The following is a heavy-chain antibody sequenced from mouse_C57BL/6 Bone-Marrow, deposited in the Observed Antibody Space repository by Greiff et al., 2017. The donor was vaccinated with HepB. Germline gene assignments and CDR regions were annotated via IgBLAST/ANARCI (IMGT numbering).Heavy chain of an antibody. CDR2: ISNGGGST. J-gene: IGHJ3*01. CDR1: GFTFSDYY. D-gene: IGHD2-1*01. V-gene: IGHV5-12*01. CDR3: ASRVYGNLAY. Sequence: EVKVVESGGGLVQPGGSLKLSCAASGFTFSDYYMYWVRQTPEKRLEWVAYISNGGGSTYYPDTVKGRFTISRDNAKNTLYLQMIRLKSEDTAMYYCASRVYGNLAYWGQGTRVTVSA.